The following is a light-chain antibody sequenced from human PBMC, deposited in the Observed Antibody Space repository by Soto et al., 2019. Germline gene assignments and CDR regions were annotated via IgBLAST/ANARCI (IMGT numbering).Light chain of an antibody. CDR3: QQYNNRPPIT. V-gene: IGKV3-15*01. Sequence: ISMTQSPATLSVSPGERASLSCRSSHSVSTNLAWYQQNPGQAPRLLIYGASTRATGIPARFSGSGSGTEFTLTISSLQSEDFAVYYCQQYNNRPPITFGQGTRLEIK. CDR2: GAS. J-gene: IGKJ5*01. CDR1: HSVSTN.